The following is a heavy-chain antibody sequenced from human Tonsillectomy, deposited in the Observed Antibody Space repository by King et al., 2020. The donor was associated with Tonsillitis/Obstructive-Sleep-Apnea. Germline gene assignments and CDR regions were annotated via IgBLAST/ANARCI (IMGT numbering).Heavy chain of an antibody. V-gene: IGHV3-20*04. CDR1: GFTFDDYG. CDR3: ARNFGDPDY. J-gene: IGHJ4*02. CDR2: STWNGGST. Sequence: VQLVESGGGVVRPGGSLRLSCAASGFTFDDYGMSWVRQSPGKGLEWVSGSTWNGGSTNYADSVKGRFTLSRDNDKNSLCLQMNSLRVEDTAFYYCARNFGDPDYWGQGTLVTVSS. D-gene: IGHD4-17*01.